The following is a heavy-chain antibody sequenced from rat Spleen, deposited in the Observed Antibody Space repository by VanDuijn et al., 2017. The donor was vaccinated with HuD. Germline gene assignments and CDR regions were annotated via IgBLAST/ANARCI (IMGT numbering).Heavy chain of an antibody. J-gene: IGHJ2*01. CDR3: TTGSYFDY. CDR2: ISSDGRRN. CDR1: GFTFSDYY. D-gene: IGHD5-1*01. Sequence: EVQLVESDGGLVQPGRSLKLSCAASGFTFSDYYMAWVRQAPTKGLEWVATISSDGRRNYYRDSVKGRFTISRDNAKSTLYLQMNSLRSEDTATYYCTTGSYFDYWGQGVMVTVSS. V-gene: IGHV5-29*01.